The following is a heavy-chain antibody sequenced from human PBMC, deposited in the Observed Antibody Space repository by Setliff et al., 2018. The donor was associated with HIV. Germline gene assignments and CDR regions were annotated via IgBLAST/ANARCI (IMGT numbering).Heavy chain of an antibody. V-gene: IGHV3-33*06. CDR1: GFTFNSYG. D-gene: IGHD3-3*01. CDR3: VKDVVKFWSGSGALDF. Sequence: HPGGSLRLSCAASGFTFNSYGMHWVRQAPGKGLEWVALIWYDASKKEYAESVKGRFNILRDDSKKTVDLQMNSLRADDTAVYYCVKDVVKFWSGSGALDFWGPGTLVTVS. CDR2: IWYDASKK. J-gene: IGHJ4*02.